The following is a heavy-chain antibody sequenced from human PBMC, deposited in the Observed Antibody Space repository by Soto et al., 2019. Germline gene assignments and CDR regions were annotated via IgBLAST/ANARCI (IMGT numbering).Heavy chain of an antibody. CDR3: ARDTGLRSSGWSYYFDF. CDR1: GFTLSSYS. Sequence: EVQLVESGGGLVQPGGSLRLSCAASGFTLSSYSMHWVRQAPGKGLEWVSYISGSGGTIYYADSVKGRFTISRDNAKNSLSVQMNSLRDEDTAVYFRARDTGLRSSGWSYYFDFWAQGTLVTVSS. CDR2: ISGSGGTI. J-gene: IGHJ4*02. D-gene: IGHD6-19*01. V-gene: IGHV3-48*02.